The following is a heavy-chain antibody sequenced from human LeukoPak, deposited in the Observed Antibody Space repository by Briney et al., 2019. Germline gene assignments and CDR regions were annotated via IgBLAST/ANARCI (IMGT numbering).Heavy chain of an antibody. CDR1: GFTVSSSY. Sequence: GVSLTLSCAASGFTVSSSYMSGVREAPGEGLEGVSLIYASGNTYYADSVKGRFTISRDNARNTLYLQMNSLRAEDTAVYYCAREPPTAVCYRREACVRDVGPQGPTVTVSS. CDR3: AREPPTAVCYRREACVRDV. V-gene: IGHV3-53*05. CDR2: IYASGNT. D-gene: IGHD2-8*01. J-gene: IGHJ6*01.